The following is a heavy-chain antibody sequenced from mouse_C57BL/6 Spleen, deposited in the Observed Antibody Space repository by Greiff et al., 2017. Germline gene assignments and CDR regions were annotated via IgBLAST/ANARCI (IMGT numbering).Heavy chain of an antibody. V-gene: IGHV2-3*01. J-gene: IGHJ2*01. CDR3: AIYSNFFDY. CDR2: IWGDGST. D-gene: IGHD2-5*01. CDR1: GFSLTSYG. Sequence: VKVVESGPGLVAPSQSLSITCTVSGFSLTSYGVSWVRQPPGKGLEWLGIIWGDGSTNYHSALISRLSISKDDSKSQVFLKLNSLQTDDTATYYCAIYSNFFDYWGHGTTLTVSS.